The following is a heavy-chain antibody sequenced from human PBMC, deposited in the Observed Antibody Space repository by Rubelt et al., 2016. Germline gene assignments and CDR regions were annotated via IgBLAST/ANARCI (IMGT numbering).Heavy chain of an antibody. V-gene: IGHV4-34*01. CDR2: INHSGST. D-gene: IGHD4-17*01. CDR1: GGSFSGYY. Sequence: QVQLQQWGAGLLKPSETLSLTCAVYGGSFSGYYWSWIRQPPGKGLEWIGEINHSGSTNYNPSLKIRVTISVDTSKNQFSLKLRFVTAADTAVYYCARGGYGSQEATDPLDIWGLGTKVTVSS. CDR3: ARGGYGSQEATDPLDI. J-gene: IGHJ3*02.